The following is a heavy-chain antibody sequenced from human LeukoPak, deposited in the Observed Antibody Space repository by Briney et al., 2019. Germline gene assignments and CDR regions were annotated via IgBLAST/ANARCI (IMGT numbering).Heavy chain of an antibody. J-gene: IGHJ4*02. Sequence: GGSLRLSCVASGFTFSNYWMSWVRQAPGKGLEWVANIKIDGSEKYYVDSVRGRFTISRDDAKNSLFLQMNILRVEDTAVHYCAKEGRSSVVPRFDSWGPGILVTVSS. CDR2: IKIDGSEK. CDR3: AKEGRSSVVPRFDS. V-gene: IGHV3-7*01. CDR1: GFTFSNYW. D-gene: IGHD5/OR15-5a*01.